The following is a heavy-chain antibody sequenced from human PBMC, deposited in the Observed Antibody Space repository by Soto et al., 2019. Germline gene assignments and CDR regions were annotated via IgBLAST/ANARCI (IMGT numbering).Heavy chain of an antibody. D-gene: IGHD2-15*01. CDR1: GYSISSCYH. J-gene: IGHJ5*02. CDR2: VHYSGNT. V-gene: IGHV4-38-2*02. CDR3: ARQDRVVAEGRWFDP. Sequence: SEALSLTCTVSGYSISSCYHWAWIRQPPGKGLEWLGSVHYSGNTYYNPSLKSRLTISVDKSKNQFSLNLSSVPAADTAVYYCARQDRVVAEGRWFDPWGQGTLVTVSS.